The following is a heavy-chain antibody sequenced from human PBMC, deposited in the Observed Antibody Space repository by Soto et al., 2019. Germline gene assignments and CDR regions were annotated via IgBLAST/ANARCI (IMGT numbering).Heavy chain of an antibody. Sequence: GGSLRLSCAASGFTFSSYAMSWVRQAPGKGLEWVSAISGSGGSTYYADSVKGRFTISRDNSKNTLYLQMNSLRAEDTAVYYCAKRKYQLPNEYGSGSYYTNYYYYMDVWGKGTTVTVSS. D-gene: IGHD3-10*01. CDR3: AKRKYQLPNEYGSGSYYTNYYYYMDV. CDR2: ISGSGGST. J-gene: IGHJ6*03. V-gene: IGHV3-23*01. CDR1: GFTFSSYA.